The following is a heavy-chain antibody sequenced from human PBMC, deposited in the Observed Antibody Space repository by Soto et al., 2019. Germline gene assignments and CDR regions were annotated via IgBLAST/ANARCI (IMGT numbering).Heavy chain of an antibody. V-gene: IGHV3-23*01. J-gene: IGHJ6*02. CDR1: GFTFSSYA. Sequence: PGGSLRLSCAASGFTFSSYAMSWVRQAPGKGLEWVSAISGSGGSTYYADSVKGRFTISRDNSKNTLYLQMNSLRAEDTAVYYCAKGHYGGNSDYYYGMDVWGQGTTVTVSS. CDR3: AKGHYGGNSDYYYGMDV. CDR2: ISGSGGST. D-gene: IGHD4-17*01.